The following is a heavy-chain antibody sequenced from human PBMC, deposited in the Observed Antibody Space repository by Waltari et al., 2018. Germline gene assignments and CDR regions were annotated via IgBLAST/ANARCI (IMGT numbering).Heavy chain of an antibody. CDR2: VSKSGGDT. Sequence: EVQLLESGGGLVQPGGSLRLSCAASGFTFSSHAMCWVRQAPGEGLEWVSAVSKSGGDTYSADSVKGRFTISRDNSKNTLYLQMNSLRAEDTAVYYCAKRAIVVVTVDAFDIWGQGTMVTVSS. V-gene: IGHV3-23*01. CDR1: GFTFSSHA. D-gene: IGHD2-21*02. J-gene: IGHJ3*02. CDR3: AKRAIVVVTVDAFDI.